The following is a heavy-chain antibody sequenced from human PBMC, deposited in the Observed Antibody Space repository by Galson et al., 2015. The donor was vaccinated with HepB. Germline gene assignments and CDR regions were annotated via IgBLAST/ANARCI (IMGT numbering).Heavy chain of an antibody. Sequence: SLRLSCAAAGFTFRTYGMHWARQAPGKGLEWVAFIWYDGSKKYYGDSVKGRFTISRDNSKNTVYLQMNSLRPEDTGFYYCARDLDNSGWPDYWGQGTLVAVSS. CDR2: IWYDGSKK. CDR3: ARDLDNSGWPDY. D-gene: IGHD6-19*01. CDR1: GFTFRTYG. J-gene: IGHJ4*02. V-gene: IGHV3-30*19.